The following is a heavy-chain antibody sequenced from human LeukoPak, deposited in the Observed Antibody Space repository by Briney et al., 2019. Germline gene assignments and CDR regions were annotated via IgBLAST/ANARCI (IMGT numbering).Heavy chain of an antibody. CDR2: ISSSSSYI. Sequence: GGSLRLSCAASRFTFSTYSMNWVRQAPGKGLEWVSSISSSSSYIYYADSVKGRFTISRDNAKNSLYLQMNSLRAEDTAVYYCARAGCSGGSCLGYWGQGTLVTVSS. V-gene: IGHV3-21*01. CDR1: RFTFSTYS. CDR3: ARAGCSGGSCLGY. J-gene: IGHJ4*02. D-gene: IGHD2-15*01.